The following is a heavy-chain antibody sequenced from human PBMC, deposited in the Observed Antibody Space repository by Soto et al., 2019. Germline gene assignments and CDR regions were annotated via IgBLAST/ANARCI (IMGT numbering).Heavy chain of an antibody. V-gene: IGHV1-69*06. Sequence: QVQLAQSGTEVKKPGSSVQVSCKASGGTFTNFAISWVRQAPGQGLEWMGGIIPVFGTQNYAQRFPGRVTITADKSTSTAYMDLSSLRSDDTAVYYCATDSRRISRTNLPPNYYGMDVWGQGTTVTVSS. CDR2: IIPVFGTQ. D-gene: IGHD2-2*01. J-gene: IGHJ6*02. CDR3: ATDSRRISRTNLPPNYYGMDV. CDR1: GGTFTNFA.